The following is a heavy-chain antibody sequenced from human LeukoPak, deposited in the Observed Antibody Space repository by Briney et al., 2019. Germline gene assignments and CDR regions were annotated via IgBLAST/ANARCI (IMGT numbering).Heavy chain of an antibody. V-gene: IGHV3-74*01. Sequence: GGSLRLSCAASGFTFSTYWMHWVRQAPGKGLVWVSRINSDGSRTTYADSVKGRFTISRDNAKNTLYPQMNSLRTEDTAVYYCARPETQYSSGLDGFDIWGQGTMVTVSS. CDR2: INSDGSRT. J-gene: IGHJ3*02. CDR3: ARPETQYSSGLDGFDI. D-gene: IGHD6-19*01. CDR1: GFTFSTYW.